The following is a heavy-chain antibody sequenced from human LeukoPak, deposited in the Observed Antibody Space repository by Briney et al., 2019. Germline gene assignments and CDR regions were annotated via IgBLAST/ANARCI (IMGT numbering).Heavy chain of an antibody. CDR1: GGSISSGSYY. CDR2: IYTSGST. J-gene: IGHJ4*02. CDR3: ARGVRGYSYGR. V-gene: IGHV4-61*02. D-gene: IGHD5-18*01. Sequence: PSETLSLTCAVSGGSISSGSYYWSWIRQPAGKGLEWIGRIYTSGSTNYNPSLKSRVTISVDTSKNQFSLKLSSVTAADTAVYYCARGVRGYSYGRWGQGTLVTVSS.